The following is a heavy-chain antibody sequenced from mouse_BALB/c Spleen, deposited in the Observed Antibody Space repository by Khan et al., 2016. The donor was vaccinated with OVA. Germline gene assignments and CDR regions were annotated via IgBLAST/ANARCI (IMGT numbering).Heavy chain of an antibody. V-gene: IGHV2-6-1*01. CDR2: IWSDGST. CDR1: GFSLTNYG. D-gene: IGHD2-10*01. CDR3: ARQPYYHYNIMDY. Sequence: QIQLVQSGPGLVAPSQSLSITCTISGFSLTNYGVHWIRQPPGKGLEWLVVIWSDGSTTYNSALKSRLTISKDNSKSQVFLKMNSLQTDDTAMYFCARQPYYHYNIMDYWGQGTPVTVSS. J-gene: IGHJ4*01.